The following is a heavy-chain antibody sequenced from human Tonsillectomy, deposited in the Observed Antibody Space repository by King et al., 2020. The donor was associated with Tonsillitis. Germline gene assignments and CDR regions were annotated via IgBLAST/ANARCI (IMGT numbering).Heavy chain of an antibody. CDR1: GFTFSSYD. Sequence: VQLVKSGGGLVQPGGSLRLSCAASGFTFSSYDMHWVRNATGKGLEWVSAIHNAGDTYYPGSVKGRFTISRENAKNSLYLQMNSLRAGDTAVYYCARGSGPYDSYYIGMDVWGQGTTVTVSS. V-gene: IGHV3-13*01. CDR2: IHNAGDT. D-gene: IGHD3-10*01. J-gene: IGHJ6*02. CDR3: ARGSGPYDSYYIGMDV.